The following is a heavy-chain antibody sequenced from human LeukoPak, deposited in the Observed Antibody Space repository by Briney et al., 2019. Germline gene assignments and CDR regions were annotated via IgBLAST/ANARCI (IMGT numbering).Heavy chain of an antibody. Sequence: GASVKVSCKASGGTFSRYAISWVRQAPGQGLEWMGGIIPIFGTANYAQKFQGRVTITTDESTSTAYMELSSLRSEDTAVYYCARGTYAQLLSYSGSYEGCYSDYWGQGTLVTLSS. CDR1: GGTFSRYA. J-gene: IGHJ4*02. D-gene: IGHD1-26*01. CDR2: IIPIFGTA. CDR3: ARGTYAQLLSYSGSYEGCYSDY. V-gene: IGHV1-69*05.